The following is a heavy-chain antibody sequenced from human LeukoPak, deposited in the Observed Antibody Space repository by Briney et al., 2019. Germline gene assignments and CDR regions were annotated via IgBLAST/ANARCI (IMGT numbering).Heavy chain of an antibody. CDR3: ARSITFGGVIVSNYFDY. CDR2: IYYSGST. J-gene: IGHJ4*02. V-gene: IGHV4-59*01. D-gene: IGHD3-16*02. Sequence: SETLSLTCTVSGGSISSYYWSWIRQPPGKGLEWIGYIYYSGSTNYNPSLKSRVTISVDTSKNQFSLKLSSVTAADTAVYYCARSITFGGVIVSNYFDYWGQGTLVTVSS. CDR1: GGSISSYY.